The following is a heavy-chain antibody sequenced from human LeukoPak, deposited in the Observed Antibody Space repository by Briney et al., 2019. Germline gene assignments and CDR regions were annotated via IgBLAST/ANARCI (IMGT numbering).Heavy chain of an antibody. CDR2: IRYDGSNK. V-gene: IGHV3-30*02. CDR3: AKESPVVTGDY. CDR1: GFTFSSYG. Sequence: SGGSLRPSCAASGFTFSSYGMHWVRQAPGKGLEWVAFIRYDGSNKYYADSVKGRFTISRDNSKNTLYLQMNSLRAEDTAVYYCAKESPVVTGDYWGQGTLVTVSS. D-gene: IGHD2-21*02. J-gene: IGHJ4*02.